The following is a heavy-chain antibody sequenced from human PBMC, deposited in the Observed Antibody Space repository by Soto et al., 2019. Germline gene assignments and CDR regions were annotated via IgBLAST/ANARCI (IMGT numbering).Heavy chain of an antibody. D-gene: IGHD1-7*01. CDR1: GGSISSGDYY. CDR2: IYYSGST. J-gene: IGHJ4*02. V-gene: IGHV4-30-4*01. Sequence: TVSGGSISSGDYYWSWIRQPPGKGLEWIGYIYYSGSTYYNPSLKSRVTISVDTSKNQFSLKLSFVTAADTAVYCCARLTGTFGFFAYWGQGTLVTVS. CDR3: ARLTGTFGFFAY.